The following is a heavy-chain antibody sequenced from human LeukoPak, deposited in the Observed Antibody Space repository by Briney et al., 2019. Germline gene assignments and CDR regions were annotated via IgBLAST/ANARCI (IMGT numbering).Heavy chain of an antibody. CDR2: ISSSGSAI. CDR1: GFTFSSYT. V-gene: IGHV3-48*04. J-gene: IGHJ3*02. Sequence: GGSLRLSCAASGFTFSSYTMNWVRQAPGKGLEWVSYISSSGSAIYYAGSVKGRFTISRDNAKNSLYLQMNSLRAEDTAVYYCVRGSSSWKRAFDIWGQGTMVTVSS. CDR3: VRGSSSWKRAFDI. D-gene: IGHD6-13*01.